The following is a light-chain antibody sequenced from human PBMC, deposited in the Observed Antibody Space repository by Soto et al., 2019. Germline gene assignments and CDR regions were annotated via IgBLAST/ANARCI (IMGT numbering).Light chain of an antibody. CDR1: QSISSW. CDR3: QQYHIPYT. J-gene: IGKJ2*01. CDR2: KAS. V-gene: IGKV1-5*03. Sequence: DIQMTQSPSTLSASVGDRVTITCRASQSISSWLAWYQQKPGKAPKLLIYKASSLESGVPSRFSGSGSGTEFTLTISSLQPDDFATYYCQQYHIPYTFGQGTKLEIK.